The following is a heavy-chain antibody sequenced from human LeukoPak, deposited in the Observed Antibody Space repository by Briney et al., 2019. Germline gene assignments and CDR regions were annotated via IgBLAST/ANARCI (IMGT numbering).Heavy chain of an antibody. V-gene: IGHV3-15*01. CDR3: TTKVIGFPDY. CDR1: GFAFSNVF. CDR2: IKSKADSGTV. J-gene: IGHJ4*02. D-gene: IGHD2-21*01. Sequence: GGSLRLSCAASGFAFSNVFMSWVLQAPGKGLEWIGRIKSKADSGTVDYAAPVKGRFTISRDDSKDTVDLQMNSLNIEDTGVYYCTTKVIGFPDYWGQGTLVTVSS.